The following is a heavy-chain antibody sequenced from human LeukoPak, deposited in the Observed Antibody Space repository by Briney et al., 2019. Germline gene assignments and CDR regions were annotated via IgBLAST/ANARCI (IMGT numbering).Heavy chain of an antibody. CDR2: IESDGSTR. D-gene: IGHD2-15*01. CDR1: GFTFSSNA. CDR3: TRGYCSGDSCSPKPFDY. V-gene: IGHV3-74*01. J-gene: IGHJ4*02. Sequence: GGSLRLSCAASGFTFSSNAMSWVRQAPGKGLVWVSRIESDGSTRSYADSVKGRFTISRDNAKNTLYLQMNSLRAEDTAVYYCTRGYCSGDSCSPKPFDYWGQGALVTVSS.